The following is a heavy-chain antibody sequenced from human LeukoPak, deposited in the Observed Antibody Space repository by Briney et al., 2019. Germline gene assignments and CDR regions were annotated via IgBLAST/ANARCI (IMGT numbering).Heavy chain of an antibody. CDR1: GGSISSYY. V-gene: IGHV4-59*10. D-gene: IGHD6-19*01. CDR3: ARGGFGSSGWYPETYYYYYYYMDV. CDR2: IYTSGST. J-gene: IGHJ6*03. Sequence: SETLSLTCAVYGGSISSYYWSWIRQPAGKGLEWIGRIYTSGSTNYNPSLKSRVTMSVDTSKNQFSLKLSSVTAADTAVYYCARGGFGSSGWYPETYYYYYYYMDVWGKGTTVTISS.